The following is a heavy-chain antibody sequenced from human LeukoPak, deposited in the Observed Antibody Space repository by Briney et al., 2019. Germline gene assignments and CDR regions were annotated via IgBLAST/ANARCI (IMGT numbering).Heavy chain of an antibody. CDR2: INHSGST. V-gene: IGHV4-34*01. D-gene: IGHD2-2*01. CDR3: ASGILGYCSSTSCSYNWFDP. CDR1: GGSFSGHY. J-gene: IGHJ5*02. Sequence: PSETLSLTCAVYGGSFSGHYWSWIRQPPGKGLEWIGEINHSGSTNYNPSLKSRVTISVDTSKNQFSLKLSSVTAADTAVYYCASGILGYCSSTSCSYNWFDPWGQGTLVTVSS.